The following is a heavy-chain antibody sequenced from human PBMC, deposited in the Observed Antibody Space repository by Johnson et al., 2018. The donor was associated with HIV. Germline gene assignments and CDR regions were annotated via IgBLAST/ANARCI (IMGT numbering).Heavy chain of an antibody. Sequence: VQLVESGGGFVKPGGSLRLSCAASGFTFSNAWMSWVRQAPGKGLEWVGRIKSKTDGGTTDYAAPVKGRFTISRDDSKNTLYLQMNSLKTEDTAVYYCTTDPPGMSSTSERDAFDSWGQGTMVTVSS. CDR1: GFTFSNAW. D-gene: IGHD2-2*01. J-gene: IGHJ3*02. V-gene: IGHV3-15*01. CDR3: TTDPPGMSSTSERDAFDS. CDR2: IKSKTDGGTT.